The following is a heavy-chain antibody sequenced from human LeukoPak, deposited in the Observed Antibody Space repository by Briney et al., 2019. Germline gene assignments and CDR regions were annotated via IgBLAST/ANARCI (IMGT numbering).Heavy chain of an antibody. Sequence: SETLSLTCAVYGGSFSGYYWSWIRQPPGKGQNLIGEINHSGSTNYNPSLKSRVTISVDTSKNQFSLKLSSVTAADTAVYYCARGRRGVRGVIITDSRFDYWGQGTLVTVSS. V-gene: IGHV4-34*01. CDR1: GGSFSGYY. D-gene: IGHD3-10*01. CDR2: INHSGST. CDR3: ARGRRGVRGVIITDSRFDY. J-gene: IGHJ4*02.